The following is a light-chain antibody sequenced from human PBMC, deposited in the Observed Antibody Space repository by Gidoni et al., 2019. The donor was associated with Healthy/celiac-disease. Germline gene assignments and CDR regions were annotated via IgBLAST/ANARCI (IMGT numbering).Light chain of an antibody. CDR3: QQSYSNLWT. CDR2: AAS. Sequence: DIQMTQSPSSLSASVGDRVTITFRASQSISSYLNWYQQKPGKAPKLLIYAASSLQSGVPSRFSGSGSGTDFTLTISSLQPEDFATYYCQQSYSNLWTFGQGTKVEIK. CDR1: QSISSY. V-gene: IGKV1-39*01. J-gene: IGKJ1*01.